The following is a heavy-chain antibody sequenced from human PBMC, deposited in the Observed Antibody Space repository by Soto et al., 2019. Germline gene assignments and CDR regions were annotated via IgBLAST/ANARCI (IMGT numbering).Heavy chain of an antibody. D-gene: IGHD2-2*01. CDR1: GFTFSNAW. V-gene: IGHV3-15*01. J-gene: IGHJ3*02. CDR2: IKSKTDGGTT. CDR3: TTDIVVVPAAYSPGNAFDI. Sequence: PGGSLRLSCAASGFTFSNAWMSWVRQAPGKGLEWVGRIKSKTDGGTTDYAAPVKGRFTISRDDSKNTLYLQMNSLKTEDTAVYYCTTDIVVVPAAYSPGNAFDIWGQGTMVTVSS.